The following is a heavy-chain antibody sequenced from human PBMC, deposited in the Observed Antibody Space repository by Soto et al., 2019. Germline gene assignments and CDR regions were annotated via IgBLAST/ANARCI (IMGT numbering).Heavy chain of an antibody. V-gene: IGHV1-18*04. J-gene: IGHJ6*02. CDR1: GYTFTSYG. CDR3: ARDFYCSGGSCIYYYYYYGMDV. Sequence: ASGKVCCKASGYTFTSYGISWLRQAPGQGLEWMGWISAYNGNTNYAQKLQGRVTMTTDTSTSTAYMELRSLRSDDTAVYYCARDFYCSGGSCIYYYYYYGMDVWGQGTTVTVSS. D-gene: IGHD2-15*01. CDR2: ISAYNGNT.